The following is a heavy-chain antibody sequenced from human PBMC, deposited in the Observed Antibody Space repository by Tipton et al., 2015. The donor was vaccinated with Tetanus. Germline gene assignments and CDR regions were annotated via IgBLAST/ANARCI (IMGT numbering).Heavy chain of an antibody. CDR2: ISGGGTST. CDR3: AKASGITYVDFWSGSYYFHY. D-gene: IGHD3-3*01. V-gene: IGHV3-23*01. CDR1: GFIFDSYA. J-gene: IGHJ4*02. Sequence: AASGFIFDSYALSWVRQAPGKGLEWVSAISGGGTSTYYADSGKGRFTISRDNSKNTLYLQMNSLRAEDTAVYYCAKASGITYVDFWSGSYYFHYWGQGTLVTVSS.